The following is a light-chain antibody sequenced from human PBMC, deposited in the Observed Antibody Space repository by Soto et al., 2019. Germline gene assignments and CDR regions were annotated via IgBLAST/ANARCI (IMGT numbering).Light chain of an antibody. V-gene: IGLV2-14*03. Sequence: SVLIQPASVSGSPGQSITISCTGTSSDVGGSNFVSWYQQHPGKPPKLIIYDVANRPSGVSNRFSGSKSGSTASLIISRLQTEDEADYYCVSYTSSTTYVFGTGTKVTVL. CDR1: SSDVGGSNF. J-gene: IGLJ1*01. CDR3: VSYTSSTTYV. CDR2: DVA.